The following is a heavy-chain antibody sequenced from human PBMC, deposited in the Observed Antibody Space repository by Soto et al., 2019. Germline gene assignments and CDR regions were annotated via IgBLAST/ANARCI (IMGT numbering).Heavy chain of an antibody. V-gene: IGHV4-39*01. CDR2: IYYSGST. CDR1: GGSISSSSYY. Sequence: SETLSLTCTVSGGSISSSSYYWGWIRQPPGKGLEWIGSIYYSGSTYYNPSFKSRVTISVATSRNQFSLRLSSVTAADTAVYYCARHGYYYGSGSYQYGMDVWGQVTTVTVSS. J-gene: IGHJ6*02. CDR3: ARHGYYYGSGSYQYGMDV. D-gene: IGHD3-10*01.